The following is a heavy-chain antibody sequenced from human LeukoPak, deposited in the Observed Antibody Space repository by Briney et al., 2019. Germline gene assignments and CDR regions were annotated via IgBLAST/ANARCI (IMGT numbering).Heavy chain of an antibody. Sequence: PGGSLRLSCSTSGFILSNHFMHWVRQAPGKGLEYVSSIGPNGASTLYADSVKDRFTISRDNSRNALYVQLISLRLEDTALYYCVKDLTGTWSFDYWGQGTLVTVSS. CDR3: VKDLTGTWSFDY. CDR1: GFILSNHF. D-gene: IGHD1-14*01. CDR2: IGPNGAST. J-gene: IGHJ4*02. V-gene: IGHV3-64*05.